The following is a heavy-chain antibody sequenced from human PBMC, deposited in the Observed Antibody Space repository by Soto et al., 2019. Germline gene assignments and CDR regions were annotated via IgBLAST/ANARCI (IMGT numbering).Heavy chain of an antibody. CDR3: ARDQKGYYDFWSGYTYYYGMDV. CDR2: IKQDGSEK. Sequence: GGSLRLSCAASGFTFSSYWMSWVRQAPGKGLEWVANIKQDGSEKYYVDSVKGRFTISRDNAKNSLYLQMNSLRAEDTAVYYCARDQKGYYDFWSGYTYYYGMDVWGQGTTVTVSS. D-gene: IGHD3-3*01. V-gene: IGHV3-7*01. J-gene: IGHJ6*02. CDR1: GFTFSSYW.